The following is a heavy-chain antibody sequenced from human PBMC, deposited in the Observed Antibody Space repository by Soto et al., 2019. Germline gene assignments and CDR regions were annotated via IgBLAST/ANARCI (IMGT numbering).Heavy chain of an antibody. Sequence: EVQLVESGGGLVQPGRSLRLSCAASGFTFDDYAMHWVRQAPGKGLEWVSGISWNSDNIVYADSVKGRFTISRDNAKNSLYLQMNSLRAEDTALYYCAKDLYSNYGDAFDIWGPGTMVTVSS. V-gene: IGHV3-9*01. D-gene: IGHD4-4*01. CDR1: GFTFDDYA. CDR3: AKDLYSNYGDAFDI. J-gene: IGHJ3*02. CDR2: ISWNSDNI.